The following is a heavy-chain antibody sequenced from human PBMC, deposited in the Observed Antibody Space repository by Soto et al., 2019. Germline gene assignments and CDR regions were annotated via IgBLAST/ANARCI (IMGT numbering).Heavy chain of an antibody. V-gene: IGHV3-33*01. Sequence: GGSLRLSCAASGFSFNNYGMHWVRQAPGKGLEWVAVIYHDGSNKHYADSVKGRLTISGDNSQNTLFLQMNSLRAEDTAVYYCARDGAAAAVWWYFDLWGRGTLVTVS. J-gene: IGHJ2*01. D-gene: IGHD6-13*01. CDR2: IYHDGSNK. CDR1: GFSFNNYG. CDR3: ARDGAAAAVWWYFDL.